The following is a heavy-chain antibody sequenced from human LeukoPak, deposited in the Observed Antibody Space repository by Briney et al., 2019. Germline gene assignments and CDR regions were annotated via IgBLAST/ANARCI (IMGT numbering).Heavy chain of an antibody. CDR3: AKDGGYCSSTSCHYYYYMDV. D-gene: IGHD2-2*03. J-gene: IGHJ6*03. CDR1: GFTFSSYG. V-gene: IGHV3-30*02. CDR2: IRYDGSNK. Sequence: GGSLRLSCAASGFTFSSYGMHWVRQAPGKGLEWVAFIRYDGSNKYYADSVKGRFTISRDNSKNTLYLQMDSLRAEDTAVYHCAKDGGYCSSTSCHYYYYMDVWGKGTTVTVSS.